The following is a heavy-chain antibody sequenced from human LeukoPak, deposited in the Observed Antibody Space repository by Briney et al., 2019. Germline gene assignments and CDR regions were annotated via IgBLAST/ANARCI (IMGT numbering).Heavy chain of an antibody. CDR1: GFTFSSYA. CDR3: ARVTREWLGPRVYYGMDV. CDR2: ISSSSSYI. D-gene: IGHD6-19*01. V-gene: IGHV3-21*01. J-gene: IGHJ6*02. Sequence: GGSLRLSCAASGFTFSSYAMSWVRQAPGKGLEWVSSISSSSSYIYYADSVKGRFTISRDNAKNSLYLQMNSLRAEDTAVYYCARVTREWLGPRVYYGMDVWGQGTTVTVSS.